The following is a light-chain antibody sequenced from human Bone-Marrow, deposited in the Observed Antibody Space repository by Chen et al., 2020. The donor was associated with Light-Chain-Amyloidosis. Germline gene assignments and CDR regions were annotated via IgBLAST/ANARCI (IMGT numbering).Light chain of an antibody. CDR1: QGITSW. CDR3: QQANNFPRFT. CDR2: AAS. Sequence: DIQVTQSPSSVSASVGDRVTITCRASQGITSWLAWYQQKPGKAPNLLIYAASSLQNGVPSRFSGNGSGTDCTLTNSSLQPEDFATYFCQQANNFPRFTFGPGTKVDIK. J-gene: IGKJ3*01. V-gene: IGKV1-12*01.